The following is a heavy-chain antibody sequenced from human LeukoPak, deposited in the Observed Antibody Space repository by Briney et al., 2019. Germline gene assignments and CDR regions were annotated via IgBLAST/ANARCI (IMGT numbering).Heavy chain of an antibody. D-gene: IGHD5-12*01. CDR3: ARDHGATSEDAFDI. V-gene: IGHV4-39*07. CDR1: GGSISSSSYY. CDR2: IYYSGST. Sequence: SETLSLTCTVSGGSISSSSYYWGWIRQPPGKGLEWIGSIYYSGSTYYNPSLKSRVTISVDTSKNQFSLKLSSVTAADTAVYYCARDHGATSEDAFDIWGQGTMVTVSS. J-gene: IGHJ3*02.